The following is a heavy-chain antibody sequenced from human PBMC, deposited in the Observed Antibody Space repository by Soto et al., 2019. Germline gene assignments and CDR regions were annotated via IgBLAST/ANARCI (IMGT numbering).Heavy chain of an antibody. D-gene: IGHD6-6*01. Sequence: PGESLKISCDDSGYRFTSYWIAWVRQMPGKGLEWMGIVYPGDSDTRYSPSCQGQVTISADKSISTAYLQWSSLKASDTALHYCARYSSSSGIYSFDPWGQGTLVTV. CDR2: VYPGDSDT. V-gene: IGHV5-51*01. CDR1: GYRFTSYW. CDR3: ARYSSSSGIYSFDP. J-gene: IGHJ5*02.